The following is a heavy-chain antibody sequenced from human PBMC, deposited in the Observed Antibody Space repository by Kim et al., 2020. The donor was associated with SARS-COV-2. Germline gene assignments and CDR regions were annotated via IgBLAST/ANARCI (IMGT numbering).Heavy chain of an antibody. V-gene: IGHV6-1*01. CDR3: AREGSSSSDGIFDV. D-gene: IGHD6-6*01. J-gene: IGHJ3*01. Sequence: AVSVKSRVGINPDTSRNQFSLQLNSVTPEDTAVYYCAREGSSSSDGIFDVWGQGTLVTVSS.